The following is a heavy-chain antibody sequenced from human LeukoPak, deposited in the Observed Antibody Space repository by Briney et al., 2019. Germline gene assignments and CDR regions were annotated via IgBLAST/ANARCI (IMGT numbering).Heavy chain of an antibody. V-gene: IGHV3-30*18. CDR1: GFTFSSYG. J-gene: IGHJ4*02. CDR2: ISYDGSNK. Sequence: GGSLRLSCAASGFTFSSYGMHWVRQAPGKGLEWVAVISYDGSNKYYADSVKGRFTISRDNSKNTLYLQMNSLRAEDTAVYYCAKGSGYYFDYWGQGTLVTVSS. CDR3: AKGSGYYFDY. D-gene: IGHD5-12*01.